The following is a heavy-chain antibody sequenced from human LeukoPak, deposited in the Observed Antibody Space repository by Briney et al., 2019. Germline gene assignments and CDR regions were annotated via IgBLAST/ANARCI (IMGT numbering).Heavy chain of an antibody. V-gene: IGHV4-34*01. J-gene: IGHJ4*02. Sequence: SETLSLTCAVYGESFSGYYWSWIRQPPGKGLEWIGEINHSGSTNYNPSLKSRVTISVDTSKNQFSLKLNSVTAADTAVYYCARGPRDLGMAGTFDYWGQGTLVTVSS. D-gene: IGHD6-19*01. CDR2: INHSGST. CDR1: GESFSGYY. CDR3: ARGPRDLGMAGTFDY.